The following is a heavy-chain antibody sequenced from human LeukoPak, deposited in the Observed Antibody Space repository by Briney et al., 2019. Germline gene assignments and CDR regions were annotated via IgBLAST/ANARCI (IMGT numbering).Heavy chain of an antibody. J-gene: IGHJ4*02. D-gene: IGHD1-1*01. CDR3: ARQGQRRNPWYYFDY. Sequence: SETLSLTCSVSGYDSISTYYWNWIRQPPGKGLEWIGQIFYKGNTNYNPSLESRVTISVDTSKNEFSLKLKSVTAADTAVYYCARQGQRRNPWYYFDYWGQGALVTVSS. CDR1: GYDSISTYY. V-gene: IGHV4-59*01. CDR2: IFYKGNT.